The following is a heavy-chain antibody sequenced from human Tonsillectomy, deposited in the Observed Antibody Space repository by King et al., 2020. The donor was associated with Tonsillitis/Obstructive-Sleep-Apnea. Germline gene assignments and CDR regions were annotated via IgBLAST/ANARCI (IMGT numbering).Heavy chain of an antibody. CDR3: AKGFHYYGLDV. D-gene: IGHD2/OR15-2a*01. J-gene: IGHJ6*02. Sequence: EVQLVESGGGLVQPGGSLRLSCAASGFTFRSYAMSWVRQAAGKGLEWVSSINGSGDDTYYANSVKGRFTISRDNSKNTLYLQVNSLRAEDTAVYYCAKGFHYYGLDVWGQGNTVTVSS. CDR1: GFTFRSYA. V-gene: IGHV3-23*04. CDR2: INGSGDDT.